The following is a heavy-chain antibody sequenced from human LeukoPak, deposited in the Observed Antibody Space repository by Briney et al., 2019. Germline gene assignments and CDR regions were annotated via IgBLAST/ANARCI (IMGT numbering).Heavy chain of an antibody. CDR2: FYHGDRT. Sequence: PGRSLRLSCAVSRFTVNTHFMGWVRQPPGKWREWVSVFYHGDRTYYAATVKGRFTITRDSYKTTVYLQMQNLRAEDTAVYYCTRDRDDSSVLHYFDYWGQGALVTVSS. CDR1: RFTVNTHF. J-gene: IGHJ4*02. D-gene: IGHD3-22*01. CDR3: TRDRDDSSVLHYFDY. V-gene: IGHV3-66*02.